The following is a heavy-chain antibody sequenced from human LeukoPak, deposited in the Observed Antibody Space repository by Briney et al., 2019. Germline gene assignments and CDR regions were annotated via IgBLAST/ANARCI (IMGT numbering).Heavy chain of an antibody. D-gene: IGHD1-7*01. V-gene: IGHV3-11*04. CDR3: ARDRLELRYAFDI. CDR2: ISSSGSTI. CDR1: GFTFSSNY. Sequence: GGSLRLSCAASGFTFSSNYMSWVRQAPGKGLEWVSYISSSGSTIYYADSVKGRFTISRDNAKNSLYLQMNSLRAEDTAVYYCARDRLELRYAFDIWGQGTMVTVSS. J-gene: IGHJ3*02.